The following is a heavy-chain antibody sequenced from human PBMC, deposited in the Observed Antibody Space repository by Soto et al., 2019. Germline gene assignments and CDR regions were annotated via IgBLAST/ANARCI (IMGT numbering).Heavy chain of an antibody. D-gene: IGHD3-16*02. J-gene: IGHJ4*02. CDR3: ARGRGSGGVIATVFDY. CDR2: IYYSGST. Sequence: PSETLSLTCTVSGGSISSYYWSWIRQPPGKGLEWIGYIYYSGSTNYNPSLKSRVTISVDTSKNQFSLKLSSVTAADTAVYYCARGRGSGGVIATVFDYWGQGTLVTVSS. V-gene: IGHV4-59*01. CDR1: GGSISSYY.